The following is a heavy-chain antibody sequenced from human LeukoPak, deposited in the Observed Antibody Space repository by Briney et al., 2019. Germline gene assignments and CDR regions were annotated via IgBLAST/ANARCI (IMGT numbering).Heavy chain of an antibody. CDR2: INSDGSRT. CDR1: GFIFRSYW. J-gene: IGHJ4*02. Sequence: GGSLRLSCAASGFIFRSYWMHWVRQAPGKGLVWVSRINSDGSRTFYADSVKGRFTISSDNAKNTLYLQMNSLRAEDTGVYYCTTVFDYWGQGTLVTVSS. CDR3: TTVFDY. V-gene: IGHV3-74*01.